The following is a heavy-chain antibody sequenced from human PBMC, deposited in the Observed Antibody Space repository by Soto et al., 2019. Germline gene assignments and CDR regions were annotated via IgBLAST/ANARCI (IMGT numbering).Heavy chain of an antibody. V-gene: IGHV4-61*01. CDR1: GAYVSSGSHY. D-gene: IGHD1-1*01. Sequence: KASETLSLTCTVSGAYVSSGSHYWTWIRQPPGKGLEWIGYIYYSGSTNYNPSLKSRLSISVDASKNQFYLKLTSVTPEDTAVYYCARDWAGTTDSWGQGTLVTVSS. CDR3: ARDWAGTTDS. CDR2: IYYSGST. J-gene: IGHJ4*02.